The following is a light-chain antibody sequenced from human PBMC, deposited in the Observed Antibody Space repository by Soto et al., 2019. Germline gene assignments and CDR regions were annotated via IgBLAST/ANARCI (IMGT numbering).Light chain of an antibody. V-gene: IGLV2-14*01. J-gene: IGLJ1*01. Sequence: QSVLTQPASVSGSPGQSITISCTGTSSDVGGYNFVSWYQQHPGKAPKLMIYEVSNRPSGVSNRFSGSKSGNTASLTISGLQAEDEADYYCSSYTRSSTQVCGTGTKLTVL. CDR1: SSDVGGYNF. CDR2: EVS. CDR3: SSYTRSSTQV.